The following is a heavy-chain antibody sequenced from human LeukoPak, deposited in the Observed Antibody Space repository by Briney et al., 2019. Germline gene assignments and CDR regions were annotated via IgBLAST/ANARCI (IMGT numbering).Heavy chain of an antibody. CDR1: GYSIRSGYY. D-gene: IGHD5-12*01. Sequence: NPSETLSLTCTVSGYSIRSGYYWGWIRQPPGKGLEWIGYIYHSGSTYYNPPLKSRVTISVDRSKNQFSLKLSSVTAADTAVYYCARYHSGYDDYWGQGTLVTVSS. V-gene: IGHV4-38-2*02. CDR2: IYHSGST. CDR3: ARYHSGYDDY. J-gene: IGHJ4*02.